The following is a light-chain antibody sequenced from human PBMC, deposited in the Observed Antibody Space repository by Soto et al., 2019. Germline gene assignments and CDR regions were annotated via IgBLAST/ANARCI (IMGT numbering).Light chain of an antibody. CDR3: QQADSFPYT. V-gene: IGKV1-12*01. CDR2: GAS. J-gene: IGKJ2*01. CDR1: EDIRGS. Sequence: DIQMTQSPSSVSASVGDRVTMTCRASEDIRGSLAWYQQKPGKAPNLRIYGASSLQSGVPSRFSGSKSGTTFTLTIFSLQPEDFATYYCQQADSFPYTYGQGTKLEIK.